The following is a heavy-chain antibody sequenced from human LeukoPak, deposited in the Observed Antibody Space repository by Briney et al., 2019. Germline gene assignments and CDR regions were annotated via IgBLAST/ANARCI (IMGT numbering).Heavy chain of an antibody. V-gene: IGHV4-59*01. D-gene: IGHD3-10*01. CDR3: ARSSYYYAADAFDI. CDR2: IYYSGST. CDR1: GGSISSYY. J-gene: IGHJ3*02. Sequence: SETLSLTCTVSGGSISSYYWSWIRQPPGKRLEWIGYIYYSGSTNYNPSLKSRVTISVDTSKNQFSLKLSSVTAADTAVYYCARSSYYYAADAFDIWGQGTMVTVSS.